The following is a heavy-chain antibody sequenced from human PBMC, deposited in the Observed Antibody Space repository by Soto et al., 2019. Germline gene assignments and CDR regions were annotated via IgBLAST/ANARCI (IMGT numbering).Heavy chain of an antibody. CDR1: GYTFTSYG. CDR3: ARRAYASGIMIFDP. CDR2: ISAYNGNT. Sequence: ASVKVSCKASGYTFTSYGISWVRLAPGQGLEWMGWISAYNGNTNLAQKFQDRGIMTTDRSTSTAYMELRSLRSDDTAVYYCARRAYASGIMIFDPWGQGTLVTVSS. D-gene: IGHD3-10*01. J-gene: IGHJ5*02. V-gene: IGHV1-18*01.